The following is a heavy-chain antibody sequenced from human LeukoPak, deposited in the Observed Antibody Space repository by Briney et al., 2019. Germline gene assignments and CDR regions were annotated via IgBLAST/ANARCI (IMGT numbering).Heavy chain of an antibody. Sequence: GGSLRLSCAASGFTFSSYAMSWVRQAPGKGLEWVSAISGSGGSTYYADSVKGRFTISRDNSKNTLYLQMNSLRAEDTAVYYCAKAPIAVAGDLYYYYGMDVWGKGTTVTVSS. CDR2: ISGSGGST. D-gene: IGHD6-19*01. CDR3: AKAPIAVAGDLYYYYGMDV. J-gene: IGHJ6*04. V-gene: IGHV3-23*01. CDR1: GFTFSSYA.